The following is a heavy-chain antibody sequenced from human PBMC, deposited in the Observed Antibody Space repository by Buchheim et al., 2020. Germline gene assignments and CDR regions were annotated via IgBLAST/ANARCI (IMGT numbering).Heavy chain of an antibody. D-gene: IGHD3-10*01. CDR3: ARDYYGVDY. J-gene: IGHJ4*02. CDR2: IISDGSDS. CDR1: GFIFSNYW. Sequence: EVQLVESGGGLVQPGGSLRLSCAASGFIFSNYWMHWVRQAPGKGLVWVSHIISDGSDSTYADSVKGRFTISSDNAKKTLDLQMISLRGEDTAVYYCARDYYGVDYWGQGTL. V-gene: IGHV3-74*01.